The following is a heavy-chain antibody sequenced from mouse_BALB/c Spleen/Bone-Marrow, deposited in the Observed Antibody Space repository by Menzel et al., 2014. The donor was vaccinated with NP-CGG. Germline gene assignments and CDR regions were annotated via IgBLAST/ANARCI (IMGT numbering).Heavy chain of an antibody. Sequence: VKLMESGAELVKPGASVKMSCKASGYTFTSYWMHWVRQRPGQGLEWIGVIDPSDSYTSYIQKFKGKATLTVDTSSSTAYMQLSSLTSEDSAAYYCTRDAMDYWGQGTSVTVSS. CDR2: IDPSDSYT. CDR1: GYTFTSYW. J-gene: IGHJ4*01. CDR3: TRDAMDY. V-gene: IGHV1S127*01.